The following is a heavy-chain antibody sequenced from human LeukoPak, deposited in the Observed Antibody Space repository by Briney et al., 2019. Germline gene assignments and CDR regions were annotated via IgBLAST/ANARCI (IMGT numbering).Heavy chain of an antibody. Sequence: GGSLRLSCAASGFTFSTYSMNWVRQAPGTGLEWISHINREIGTIYYADSVKGRFTVSRDNDKNSLYLQMNSLRGEDTAVYYCARAGYCSGGRCYGGDYWGQGTLVTVSS. CDR3: ARAGYCSGGRCYGGDY. J-gene: IGHJ4*02. D-gene: IGHD2-15*01. CDR2: INREIGTI. V-gene: IGHV3-48*01. CDR1: GFTFSTYS.